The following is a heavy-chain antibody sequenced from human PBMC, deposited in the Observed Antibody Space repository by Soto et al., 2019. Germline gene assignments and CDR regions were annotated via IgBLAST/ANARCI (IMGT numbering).Heavy chain of an antibody. D-gene: IGHD4-17*01. CDR1: GYNFNTYW. CDR3: GGRLQRTAVTSNWFDP. V-gene: IGHV5-51*01. J-gene: IGHJ5*02. CDR2: IYPGDSDT. Sequence: VESLKISCKGSGYNFNTYWIDWVRQMPGKGLEWMGRIYPGDSDTRYSPSFQRQVSISVDKSNNTPYLQWSSLKASDSAIYFCGGRLQRTAVTSNWFDPWGQGTLVPVSS.